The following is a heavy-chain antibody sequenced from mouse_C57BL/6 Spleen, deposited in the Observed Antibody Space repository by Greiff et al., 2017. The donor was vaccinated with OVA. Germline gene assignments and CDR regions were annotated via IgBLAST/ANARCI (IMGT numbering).Heavy chain of an antibody. V-gene: IGHV1-15*01. CDR1: GYTFTDYE. Sequence: QVQLQQSGAELVRPGASVTLSCKASGYTFTDYEMHWVKQTPVHGLEWIGAIDPETGGTAYNQKFKGKAILTADKSSSTAYMELRSLTSEDSAVYYCTREDYYSNSRRFAYWGQGTLVTVSA. J-gene: IGHJ3*01. CDR2: IDPETGGT. CDR3: TREDYYSNSRRFAY. D-gene: IGHD2-5*01.